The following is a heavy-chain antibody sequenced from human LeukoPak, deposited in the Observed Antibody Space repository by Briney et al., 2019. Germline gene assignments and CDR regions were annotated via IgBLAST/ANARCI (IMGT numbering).Heavy chain of an antibody. CDR2: INSDGSST. V-gene: IGHV3-74*01. CDR1: GFTFSSYW. CDR3: GRDFWSGYQGGYDY. J-gene: IGHJ4*02. Sequence: GGSLRLSCAASGFTFSSYWMHWARHAPGKGLVWVSRINSDGSSTSYADSVKGRFTISRDNAKNTLYLQMNSLRAEDTAVYYCGRDFWSGYQGGYDYWGQGTLVTVSS. D-gene: IGHD3-3*01.